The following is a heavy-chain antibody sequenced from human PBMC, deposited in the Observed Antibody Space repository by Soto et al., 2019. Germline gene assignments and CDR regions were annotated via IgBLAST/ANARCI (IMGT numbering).Heavy chain of an antibody. V-gene: IGHV4-61*08. CDR1: GGSISSGDYY. D-gene: IGHD4-17*01. CDR2: IYYSGST. Sequence: SETLSLTCTVSGGSISSGDYYWSWIRQPPGKGLEWIGYIYYSGSTNYNPSLKSRVTISVDTSKNQFSLKLSSVTAADTAVYNCARERHYGDYDYWGQGTLVTVSS. CDR3: ARERHYGDYDY. J-gene: IGHJ4*02.